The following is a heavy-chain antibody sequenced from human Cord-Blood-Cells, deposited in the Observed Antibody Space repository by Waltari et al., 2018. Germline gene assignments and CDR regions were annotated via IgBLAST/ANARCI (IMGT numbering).Heavy chain of an antibody. V-gene: IGHV3-48*01. J-gene: IGHJ6*02. Sequence: EVQLVESGGGLVQPGGSLRLSCAASGFTFRSYSMNWVRQAPGKGLEWVSYISSSSSTIYYADSVKGRFTISRDNAKNSLYLQMNSLRAEDTAVYYCASVTYGSGSYYNYYYYGMDVWGQGTTVTVSS. CDR1: GFTFRSYS. D-gene: IGHD3-10*01. CDR2: ISSSSSTI. CDR3: ASVTYGSGSYYNYYYYGMDV.